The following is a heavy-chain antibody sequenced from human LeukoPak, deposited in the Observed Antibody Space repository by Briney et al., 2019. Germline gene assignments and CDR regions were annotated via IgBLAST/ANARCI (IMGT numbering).Heavy chain of an antibody. CDR3: ASWTWLYYFDY. D-gene: IGHD5-12*01. V-gene: IGHV3-7*03. CDR1: GFTFSSYW. Sequence: GGSLRLSCAASGFTFSSYWMSSVGQAPGKGLEGVADIKQDGSEKYYVDSVKGRFTISRDNAKNSLYLQMNSLRAEDTAVYYCASWTWLYYFDYWGQGTLVTVPS. J-gene: IGHJ4*02. CDR2: IKQDGSEK.